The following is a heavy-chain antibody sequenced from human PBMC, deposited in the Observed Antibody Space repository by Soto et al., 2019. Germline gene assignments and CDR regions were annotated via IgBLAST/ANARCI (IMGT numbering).Heavy chain of an antibody. CDR2: IPQDGVDG. Sequence: GSLRLSCEVSGFTFSMYSMSWVRQSPGKGLEWVAKIPQDGVDGHYADSVKGRFTISRDNGKNSLYLQLNNLRAEDTAVYYCARDHLILPAHDFFYGSDVWGRGATVTVSS. D-gene: IGHD2-21*02. J-gene: IGHJ6*02. CDR3: ARDHLILPAHDFFYGSDV. V-gene: IGHV3-7*03. CDR1: GFTFSMYS.